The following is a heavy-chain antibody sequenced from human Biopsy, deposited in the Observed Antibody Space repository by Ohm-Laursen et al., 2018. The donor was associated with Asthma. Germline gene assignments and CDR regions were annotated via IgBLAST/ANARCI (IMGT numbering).Heavy chain of an antibody. Sequence: SLRFSCAASGFTFSHYNMNWVRQAPGKGLEWVSSITDTSRYIKYADSVKGRFTISRDNAKNSLYLQMNSLRAEDTAVYYCARTFHFWSPYHAEHYQLWGQGTLVTVPS. CDR1: GFTFSHYN. V-gene: IGHV3-21*01. D-gene: IGHD3-3*02. J-gene: IGHJ1*01. CDR2: ITDTSRYI. CDR3: ARTFHFWSPYHAEHYQL.